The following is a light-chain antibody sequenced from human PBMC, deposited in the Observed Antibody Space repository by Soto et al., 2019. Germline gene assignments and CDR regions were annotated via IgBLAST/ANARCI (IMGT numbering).Light chain of an antibody. V-gene: IGLV1-44*01. J-gene: IGLJ2*01. CDR1: SSNIGSNP. Sequence: QSVLTQPPSASGTPGQRVIISCSGSSSNIGSNPVNWYQHLPGAAPKLLIYSNNQRPSGVPDRFSGSKSATSASLAITGLQAEDEGDYYCQSYDSSLSGSVFGGGTKLTVL. CDR2: SNN. CDR3: QSYDSSLSGSV.